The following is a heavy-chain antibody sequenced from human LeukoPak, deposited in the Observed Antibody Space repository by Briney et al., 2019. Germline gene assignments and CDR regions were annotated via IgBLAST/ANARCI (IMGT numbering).Heavy chain of an antibody. CDR2: ISTDGYTT. CDR3: VVGGSPGY. CDR1: GLAFSAYK. D-gene: IGHD2-15*01. V-gene: IGHV3-74*01. J-gene: IGHJ4*02. Sequence: GVSLRLSCAASGLAFSAYKMHWVRQAPRKGLVWVSRISTDGYTTDYADFVQGRFTASRDNTKNTWSLEMNSLRAEDTAVYYCVVGGSPGYWGQGTLVTVSS.